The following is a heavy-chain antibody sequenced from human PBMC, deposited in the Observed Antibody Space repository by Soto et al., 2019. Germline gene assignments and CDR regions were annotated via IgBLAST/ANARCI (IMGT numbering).Heavy chain of an antibody. CDR1: GYTFTSYG. J-gene: IGHJ4*02. CDR3: ASGGYFDSSNYLGY. CDR2: INPGNGNT. V-gene: IGHV1-3*01. Sequence: PSVKVSCKASGYTFTSYGINWVRQAPGRGLKWMGWINPGNGNTKYSQQFQGRVIIDRDTSASTAYMELSSLSSEDPAVYYCASGGYFDSSNYLGYWGRGTLLAVSS. D-gene: IGHD3-22*01.